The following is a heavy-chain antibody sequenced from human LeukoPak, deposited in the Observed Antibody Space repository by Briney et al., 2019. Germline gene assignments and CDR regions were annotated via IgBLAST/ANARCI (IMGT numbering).Heavy chain of an antibody. J-gene: IGHJ5*02. Sequence: GLEWVAVISYDGSNKYYADFVKGRFTISRDNSKNTLYLQMNSPRAEDTAVYYCARDTSIAWGQGTLVTVSS. CDR3: ARDTSIA. V-gene: IGHV3-30-3*01. D-gene: IGHD2/OR15-2a*01. CDR2: ISYDGSNK.